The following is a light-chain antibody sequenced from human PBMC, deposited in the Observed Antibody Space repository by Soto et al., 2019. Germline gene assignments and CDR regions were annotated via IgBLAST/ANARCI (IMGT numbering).Light chain of an antibody. J-gene: IGKJ1*01. CDR1: QSIGTW. Sequence: DIQMTQSPSTLSAFVGDRVTITCRASQSIGTWLAWYQQKPGKVPKLLIFKASSLQSGVPSRFSGSGSGTDFTLTISSLQPDDFATYYCQQYTPSSRTFGQGTKV. CDR3: QQYTPSSRT. V-gene: IGKV1-5*03. CDR2: KAS.